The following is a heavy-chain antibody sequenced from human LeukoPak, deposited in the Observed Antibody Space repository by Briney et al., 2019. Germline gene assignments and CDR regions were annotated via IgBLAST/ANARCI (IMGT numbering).Heavy chain of an antibody. CDR1: GGSISSSNW. CDR3: ARAQRSAVWRFGPMGNWFDP. J-gene: IGHJ5*02. V-gene: IGHV4-4*02. D-gene: IGHD3-10*01. Sequence: SGTLSLTCAVSGGSISSSNWWSWVRQPPGKGLEWIGEIYHSGSTNYNPSLKSRVTISVDKSKNQFSLKLSSVTAADTAVYYCARAQRSAVWRFGPMGNWFDPWGQGTLVTVSS. CDR2: IYHSGST.